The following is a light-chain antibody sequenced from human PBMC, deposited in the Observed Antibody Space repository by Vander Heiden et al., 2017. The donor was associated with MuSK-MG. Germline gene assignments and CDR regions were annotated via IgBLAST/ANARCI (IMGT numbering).Light chain of an antibody. CDR2: KAS. Sequence: DIQMTQSPSTLSASVGDRVTITCRASQSISNWLAWYQQKPGKAPNLLIYKASSLESGVPSRFSGSGSGTEFTLTISSLQPDDFATYYCQQYNSYPYTFGRGTKLEIK. J-gene: IGKJ2*01. CDR1: QSISNW. V-gene: IGKV1-5*03. CDR3: QQYNSYPYT.